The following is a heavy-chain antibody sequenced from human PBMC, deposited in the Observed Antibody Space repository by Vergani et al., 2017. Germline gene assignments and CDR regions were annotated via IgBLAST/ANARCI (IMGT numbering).Heavy chain of an antibody. V-gene: IGHV3-21*01. CDR2: ISSSSSYI. Sequence: EVQLVESGGGLVKPGGSLRLSCAASGFTFSSYSMNWVRQAPGKGLEWVSSISSSSSYIYYADSVKGRFTISRDNAKNSLYLQMNSLRAEDTAVYYCASRPPEMEYDFWSGYYENYYYGMDVWGQGTTVTVSS. CDR3: ASRPPEMEYDFWSGYYENYYYGMDV. J-gene: IGHJ6*02. CDR1: GFTFSSYS. D-gene: IGHD3-3*01.